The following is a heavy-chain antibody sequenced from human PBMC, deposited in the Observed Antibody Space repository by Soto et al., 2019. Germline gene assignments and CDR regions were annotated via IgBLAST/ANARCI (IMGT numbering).Heavy chain of an antibody. CDR1: GFTFSDYY. CDR2: ISSSSSYT. D-gene: IGHD2-15*01. J-gene: IGHJ4*02. V-gene: IGHV3-11*06. CDR3: ARARIVSGVDY. Sequence: VQLLESGGGLVQPGGSLRLSCAASGFTFSDYYMSWIRQAPGKGLEWVSYISSSSSYTNYADSVKGRFTISRDNAKNSLYLQMNSLRAEDTAVYYCARARIVSGVDYWGQGTLVTVSS.